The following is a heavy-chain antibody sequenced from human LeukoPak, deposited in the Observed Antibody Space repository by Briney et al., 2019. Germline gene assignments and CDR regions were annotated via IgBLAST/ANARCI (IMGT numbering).Heavy chain of an antibody. V-gene: IGHV4-39*01. CDR3: ARTLYCSSTSCYWATFDY. CDR1: GGSISSSSYY. CDR2: IYYSGST. Sequence: SETLSLTCTVSGGSISSSSYYWGWIRQPPGKGLEWIGSIYYSGSTYYNPSLKSRVTISADTSKNQFSLKLSSVTAADTAVYYCARTLYCSSTSCYWATFDYWGQGTLVTVSS. J-gene: IGHJ4*02. D-gene: IGHD2-2*01.